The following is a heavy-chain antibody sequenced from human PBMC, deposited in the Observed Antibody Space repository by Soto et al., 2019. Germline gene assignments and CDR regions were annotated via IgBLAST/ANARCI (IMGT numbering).Heavy chain of an antibody. V-gene: IGHV3-23*01. D-gene: IGHD1-26*01. CDR3: AKDWLRRSYLSTTAFDY. CDR2: ISGSGGST. Sequence: EVQLLESGGGLVQPGGSLRISCAASGSTFSSSAMSWVRQAPGKGLEWVSAISGSGGSTYYADSVKGRFTISRDNSKNTLYLQRNSLRADDTAVYYCAKDWLRRSYLSTTAFDYWGQGTLVTVSS. CDR1: GSTFSSSA. J-gene: IGHJ4*02.